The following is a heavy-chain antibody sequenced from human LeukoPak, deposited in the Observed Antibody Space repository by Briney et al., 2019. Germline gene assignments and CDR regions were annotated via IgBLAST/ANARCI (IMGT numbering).Heavy chain of an antibody. J-gene: IGHJ4*02. V-gene: IGHV3-30-3*01. CDR3: ARDRGGSYDY. Sequence: GGSLRLSCAASGFTFSSYAMHRVRQAPGKGLEWVAVISYDGSNKYYADSVKGRFTISRDNSKNTPYLQMNSLRAEDTAVYYCARDRGGSYDYWGQGTLVTVSS. CDR1: GFTFSSYA. CDR2: ISYDGSNK. D-gene: IGHD1-26*01.